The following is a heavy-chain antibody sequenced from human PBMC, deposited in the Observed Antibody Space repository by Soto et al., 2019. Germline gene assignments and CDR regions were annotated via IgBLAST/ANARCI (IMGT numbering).Heavy chain of an antibody. J-gene: IGHJ4*02. Sequence: SETLSLTCAVYGRSFSGYYWSWIRQPPGKGLEWIGEINHSGRTNYNPSLKPRVTISVDTSKNQFSLTLSSVTAADTAVYYCARDKLLRYWGQGTLVTVSS. CDR1: GRSFSGYY. CDR2: INHSGRT. V-gene: IGHV4-34*01. CDR3: ARDKLLRY. D-gene: IGHD3-22*01.